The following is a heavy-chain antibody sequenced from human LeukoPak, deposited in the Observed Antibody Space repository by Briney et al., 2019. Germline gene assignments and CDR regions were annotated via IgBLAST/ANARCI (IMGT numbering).Heavy chain of an antibody. V-gene: IGHV3-7*03. D-gene: IGHD3-9*01. J-gene: IGHJ4*02. CDR3: ARGCCSVSGLYFEF. Sequence: GGSLRLSCAASGFTFSNYFMSWVRQAPGKGLEWVANINKDGSGTSYADSVKGRLTISRDNAKNSLYLQVNSLRVEDTAVYYCARGCCSVSGLYFEFWGQGSLVTVSS. CDR2: INKDGSGT. CDR1: GFTFSNYF.